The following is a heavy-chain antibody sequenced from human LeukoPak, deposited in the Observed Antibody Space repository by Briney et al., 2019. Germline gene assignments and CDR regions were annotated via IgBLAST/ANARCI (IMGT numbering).Heavy chain of an antibody. CDR3: ARYSSGWYFDL. V-gene: IGHV1-2*02. J-gene: IGHJ2*01. Sequence: GASVKVSCKTSGYTFTGYYMHWVRQAPGQGLEWMGWINPNSGGTNYAQKFQGRVTMTRDTSISTAYMELTRLRSDDTAGYYCARYSSGWYFDLWGRGTQVTVSS. D-gene: IGHD6-19*01. CDR1: GYTFTGYY. CDR2: INPNSGGT.